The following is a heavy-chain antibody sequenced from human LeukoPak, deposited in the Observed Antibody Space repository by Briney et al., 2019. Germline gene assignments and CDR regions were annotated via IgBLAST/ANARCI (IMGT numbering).Heavy chain of an antibody. V-gene: IGHV4-39*01. Sequence: SETLSLTCTVSGGSISSTSYYWGWIRQPPGKGLEWIGSIYYSGRTYYNPSLKSRVTISVDTSKNQFSLKLSSVTAADTAVYYCARRETRRSAFDPWGQGTLVTVSS. D-gene: IGHD1-26*01. CDR1: GGSISSTSYY. CDR3: ARRETRRSAFDP. CDR2: IYYSGRT. J-gene: IGHJ5*02.